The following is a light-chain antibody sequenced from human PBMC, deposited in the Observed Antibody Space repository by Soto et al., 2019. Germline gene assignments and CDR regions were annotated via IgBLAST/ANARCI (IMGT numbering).Light chain of an antibody. J-gene: IGLJ1*01. V-gene: IGLV2-14*01. CDR3: QSYDSSLSGYV. CDR2: AVT. Sequence: QSVLTQPASVSGSPGQSITISCTGTSSYVGGYNYVSWYQQHPGKAPKLMIYAVTDRPSGVPDRFSGSKSGTSASLAITGLQAEDEADYYCQSYDSSLSGYVFGTGTKVTVL. CDR1: SSYVGGYNY.